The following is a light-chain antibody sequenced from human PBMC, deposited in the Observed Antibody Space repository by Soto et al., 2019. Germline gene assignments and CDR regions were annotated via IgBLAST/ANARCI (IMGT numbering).Light chain of an antibody. CDR2: SDD. V-gene: IGLV1-36*01. Sequence: QSVLTQPPSVSEAPRQRVTISCSGNSSNIGNNAVNWYQQLPGKAPKLLIYSDDLLPSGVSDRFSGSKSGTSASLAISGLQSEDEANYYCAAWDDSLNGPVFGGGTKVTVL. CDR1: SSNIGNNA. J-gene: IGLJ2*01. CDR3: AAWDDSLNGPV.